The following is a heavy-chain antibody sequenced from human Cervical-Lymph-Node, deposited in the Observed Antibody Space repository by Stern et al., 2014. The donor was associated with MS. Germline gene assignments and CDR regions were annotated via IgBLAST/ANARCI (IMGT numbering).Heavy chain of an antibody. V-gene: IGHV1-24*01. D-gene: IGHD3-10*01. Sequence: QLVQSGAEVKKPGAPVTVSCNVAGHPLSELAMHWLRPLPTRGPEWMGQFDPEDGETVYGQQYQGRIRMPQAPSTAPSYTLPPALRSEDTAVYYCATDRGVKWGPGTLVTVSS. CDR1: GHPLSELA. CDR3: ATDRGVK. CDR2: FDPEDGET. J-gene: IGHJ4*02.